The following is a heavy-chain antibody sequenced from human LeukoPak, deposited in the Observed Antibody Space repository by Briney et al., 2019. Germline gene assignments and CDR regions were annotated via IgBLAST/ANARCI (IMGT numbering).Heavy chain of an antibody. CDR1: GFTVSSNY. Sequence: PGGSLRLSCAVSGFTVSSNYMSWVRQAPGKGLEWVSVIYSGGSTYYADSVKGRFTISRHNSKNTLYLQMNSLRAEDTAVYCCASTLITSMVRGAYGMDVWGQGTTVTVSS. V-gene: IGHV3-53*04. CDR2: IYSGGST. CDR3: ASTLITSMVRGAYGMDV. D-gene: IGHD3-10*01. J-gene: IGHJ6*02.